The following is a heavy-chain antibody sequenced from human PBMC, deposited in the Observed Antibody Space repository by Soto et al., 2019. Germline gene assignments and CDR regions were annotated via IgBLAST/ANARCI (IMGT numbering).Heavy chain of an antibody. CDR3: ARGDYDSRWH. D-gene: IGHD6-13*01. Sequence: SETLSLTCTVSGGSVSSDDYYWNWIRHPPGKGLEWIGYIYYSGSTNHNPSLKSRVTISVDTSKNQFSLKLSSVTAADTAVYYCARGDYDSRWHWGQGILVTVSS. CDR1: GGSVSSDDYY. J-gene: IGHJ4*02. CDR2: IYYSGST. V-gene: IGHV4-61*08.